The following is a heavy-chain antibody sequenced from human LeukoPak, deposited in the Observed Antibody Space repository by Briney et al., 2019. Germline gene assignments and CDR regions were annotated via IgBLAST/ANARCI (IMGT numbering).Heavy chain of an antibody. V-gene: IGHV5-51*01. CDR2: IYPADSHT. J-gene: IGHJ3*02. CDR1: SYNFPNYW. CDR3: ARLYGSGTFRGKIDI. D-gene: IGHD3-10*01. Sequence: GESLKISCKASSYNFPNYWIGWVRQMPGKGLEWMGIIYPADSHTRYSPSFQGQVTISADKSITTAYLQWSSLKASDTAMYYCARLYGSGTFRGKIDIWGQGTMVTVSS.